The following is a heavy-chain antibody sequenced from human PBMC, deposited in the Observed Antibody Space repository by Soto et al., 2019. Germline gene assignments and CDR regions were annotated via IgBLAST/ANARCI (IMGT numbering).Heavy chain of an antibody. CDR3: ARLGVQVAGPF. Sequence: QLQLQESGPGLVKPSETLSLTCTVSGGSISSSSYYWGWIRQPPGKGLEWIGSIYYSGSTYYNPSLKSRVTISVDTSKNQFSLKLSSVTAADTAVYYCARLGVQVAGPFWGQGTLVTVSS. CDR2: IYYSGST. D-gene: IGHD6-19*01. J-gene: IGHJ4*02. V-gene: IGHV4-39*01. CDR1: GGSISSSSYY.